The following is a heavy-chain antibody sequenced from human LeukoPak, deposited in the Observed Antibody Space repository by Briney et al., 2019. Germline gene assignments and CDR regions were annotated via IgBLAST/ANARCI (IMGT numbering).Heavy chain of an antibody. J-gene: IGHJ4*02. CDR2: IYSGGIT. D-gene: IGHD5-18*01. Sequence: GGSLRLSCAASGFAVSSNYMTWVRQAPGKSLEWVSIIYSGGITYYADSVKGRFTISRDNSKNTLYLQMNSLRAEDAALYYCARGVGYSYAYHFDCWGQGTLVTVSS. V-gene: IGHV3-66*02. CDR1: GFAVSSNY. CDR3: ARGVGYSYAYHFDC.